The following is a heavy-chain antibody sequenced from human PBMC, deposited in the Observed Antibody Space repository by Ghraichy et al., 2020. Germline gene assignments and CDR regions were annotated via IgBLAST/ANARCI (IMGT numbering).Heavy chain of an antibody. CDR3: TKEERKELWSRTYYYSIDV. CDR1: GFPFGEYT. D-gene: IGHD2-21*01. Sequence: GGSLRLSCAASGFPFGEYTMFWVRQAPGKCLEWVSLLSGDGRDIYYADSVKVRFTISRYSSKNSVSLQMNSPRTEDTAFSYCTKEERKELWSRTYYYSIDVRCKGSSVTVSA. J-gene: IGHJ6*04. CDR2: LSGDGRDI. V-gene: IGHV3-43*02.